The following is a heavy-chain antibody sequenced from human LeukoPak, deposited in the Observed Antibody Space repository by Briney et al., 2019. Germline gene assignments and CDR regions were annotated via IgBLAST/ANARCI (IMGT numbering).Heavy chain of an antibody. V-gene: IGHV3-64*01. Sequence: GGSLRLSCAASGFTFSSYAMHWVRQAPGKGLEYVSAISSNGGSTYYANSVKGRFTISRDNSKNTLYLQMGSLRAEDMAVYYCAREGPMITFGGVIVKYFDYWGQGTLVTVSS. CDR1: GFTFSSYA. CDR3: AREGPMITFGGVIVKYFDY. J-gene: IGHJ4*02. CDR2: ISSNGGST. D-gene: IGHD3-16*02.